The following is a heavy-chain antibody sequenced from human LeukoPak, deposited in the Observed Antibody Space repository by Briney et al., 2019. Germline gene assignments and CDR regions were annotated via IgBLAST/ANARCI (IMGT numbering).Heavy chain of an antibody. CDR2: IIPIFGTA. CDR1: EATSTAYA. J-gene: IGHJ4*02. D-gene: IGHD7-27*01. CDR3: ARLSSLGYFDY. Sequence: SVKVSCKPLEATSTAYATSWFHKPPGQGLKWMGGIIPIFGTANYAQKFQGRVTITADKSTSTAYMELSSLRSEDTAVYYCARLSSLGYFDYWGQGTLVTVSS. V-gene: IGHV1-69*06.